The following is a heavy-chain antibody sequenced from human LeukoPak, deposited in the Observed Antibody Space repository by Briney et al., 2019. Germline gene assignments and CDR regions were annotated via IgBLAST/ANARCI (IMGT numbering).Heavy chain of an antibody. V-gene: IGHV4-31*03. CDR2: IYYSGST. CDR1: GGSISSGGYY. CDR3: ARVGIAAAGTPFDY. D-gene: IGHD6-13*01. Sequence: PSQTLSLTCTVSGGSISSGGYYWSWIRQHPGKGLEWIGYIYYSGSTYYNPSLKSRVTISVDTSKNQFSLKLSSVTAADTAVYYCARVGIAAAGTPFDYWSQGTLVTVSS. J-gene: IGHJ4*02.